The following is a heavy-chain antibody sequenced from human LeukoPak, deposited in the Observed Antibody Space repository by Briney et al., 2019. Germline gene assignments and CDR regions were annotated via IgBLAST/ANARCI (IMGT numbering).Heavy chain of an antibody. CDR2: IGGSGSDT. CDR3: AKDHGSGWGFVDY. V-gene: IGHV3-11*05. Sequence: PGGSLRLSCAASGFTFSDYYMSWTRQAPGKGLEYLSYIGGSGSDTKYADSVKGRFTISRDNSKNTLYLQMNSLRAEDTAVYYCAKDHGSGWGFVDYWGQGTLVTVSS. J-gene: IGHJ4*02. D-gene: IGHD6-19*01. CDR1: GFTFSDYY.